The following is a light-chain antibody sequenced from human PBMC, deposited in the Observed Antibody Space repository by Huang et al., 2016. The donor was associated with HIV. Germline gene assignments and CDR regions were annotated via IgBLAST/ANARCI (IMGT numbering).Light chain of an antibody. J-gene: IGKJ4*01. V-gene: IGKV1-27*01. CDR2: AAS. CDR3: QKYNSAPLT. Sequence: DIQMTQSPSSLSASVGDRVTITCRASKGISNYLAWYQQKPGKVPKLLIYAASTLRSGVPSRFSGSGSGTDFTLTISSLQPEDVATYYCQKYNSAPLTFGGGTKVEIK. CDR1: KGISNY.